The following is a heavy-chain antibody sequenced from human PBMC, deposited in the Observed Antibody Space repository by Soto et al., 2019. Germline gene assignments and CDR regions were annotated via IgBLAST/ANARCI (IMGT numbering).Heavy chain of an antibody. V-gene: IGHV3-15*01. CDR2: IKSKTDGGTT. D-gene: IGHD2-8*01. Sequence: GGSLRLSCAASGFTFSNAWLSWVRQAPGKXLEWVGRIKSKTDGGTTDYAAPVKGRFTISRDDSKNTLYLQMNSLKTEDTAVYYCTTSLYCTNGVCYTDYYGMDVWGQGTTVTVYS. CDR3: TTSLYCTNGVCYTDYYGMDV. CDR1: GFTFSNAW. J-gene: IGHJ6*02.